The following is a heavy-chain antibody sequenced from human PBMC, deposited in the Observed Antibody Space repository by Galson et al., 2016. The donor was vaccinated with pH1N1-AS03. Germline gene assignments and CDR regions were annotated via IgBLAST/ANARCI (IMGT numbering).Heavy chain of an antibody. CDR3: VTGNQDYFDY. Sequence: SLRLSCAASGFTFSNHAMHWVRQAPGKGLEWVAIISYDGSHKYYADSVKGRFTISRDNSKNTLYLQMSSLRAEDTAVYYCVTGNQDYFDYWGQGTLVTVSS. D-gene: IGHD2-8*02. J-gene: IGHJ4*02. CDR1: GFTFSNHA. CDR2: ISYDGSHK. V-gene: IGHV3-30*07.